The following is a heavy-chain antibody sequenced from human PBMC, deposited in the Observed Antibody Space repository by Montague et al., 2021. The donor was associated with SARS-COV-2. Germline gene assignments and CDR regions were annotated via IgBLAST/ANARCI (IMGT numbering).Heavy chain of an antibody. V-gene: IGHV4-4*07. CDR2: LYTSGST. J-gene: IGHJ6*02. CDR3: ARESGYSSGWRYYYGMDV. D-gene: IGHD6-19*01. CDR1: GGSISNYY. Sequence: SETLSLTCTVSGGSISNYYWTWIRQPAGKGLEWIGRLYTSGSTTYNPSLKSRVTMSVDTSKNQFSLNVTSVNAADTAIYYCARESGYSSGWRYYYGMDVWGQGTTVTVS.